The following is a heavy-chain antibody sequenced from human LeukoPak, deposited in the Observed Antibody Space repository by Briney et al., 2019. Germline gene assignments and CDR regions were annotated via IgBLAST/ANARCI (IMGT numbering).Heavy chain of an antibody. CDR2: MNPNSGNT. D-gene: IGHD3-9*01. Sequence: ASVKVSCKASGYTFTSYDINWVRQATGQGLEWMGWMNPNSGNTGYAQKFQGRVTMTRNTSISTAYMELSSLRSEDTAVYYCARVGYDILTGYPDYWGQGTLVTVSS. CDR1: GYTFTSYD. CDR3: ARVGYDILTGYPDY. J-gene: IGHJ4*02. V-gene: IGHV1-8*01.